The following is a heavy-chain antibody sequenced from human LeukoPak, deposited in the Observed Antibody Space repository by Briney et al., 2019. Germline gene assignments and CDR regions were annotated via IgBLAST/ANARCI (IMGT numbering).Heavy chain of an antibody. CDR3: AREPIGTHFDY. CDR1: GGSISSGDYY. D-gene: IGHD1-7*01. V-gene: IGHV4-30-4*01. Sequence: SQTLSLTCTVSGGSISSGDYYWNWIRQPPGKGLEWIGYIYYSGSTYYNPSLKSRVTISVDTSKNQFSLKVNSLTAADTAVYYCAREPIGTHFDYWGREPWSPSPQ. CDR2: IYYSGST. J-gene: IGHJ4*02.